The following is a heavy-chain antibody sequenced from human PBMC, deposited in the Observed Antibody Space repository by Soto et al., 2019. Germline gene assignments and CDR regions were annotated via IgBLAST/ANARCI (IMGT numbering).Heavy chain of an antibody. CDR1: GYTFTTYD. D-gene: IGHD3-16*01. CDR3: ARGVDDGLAV. Sequence: ASVKVSCKASGYTFTTYDINWVRQATGQGLEWLGWMSPNSGATGYAQKFQGRVTMTRDTSMTTAYMELSNLRSEDTAMYYCARGVDDGLAVWGQGTTVTVSS. V-gene: IGHV1-8*01. CDR2: MSPNSGAT. J-gene: IGHJ6*02.